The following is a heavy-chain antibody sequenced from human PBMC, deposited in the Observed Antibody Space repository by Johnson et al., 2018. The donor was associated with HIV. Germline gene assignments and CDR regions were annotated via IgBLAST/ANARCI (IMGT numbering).Heavy chain of an antibody. CDR1: GFAVSSKY. J-gene: IGHJ3*01. CDR2: LYADGRT. D-gene: IGHD1-26*01. CDR3: ATKGSKWELIVEGFAV. Sequence: VQLVESGGGLQQPGGSLRLSCAASGFAVSSKYMTWFRQAPGKGLEWVSVLYADGRTYYADSVKGRFTVSSDYSENTLYLQMNSLTAEDTAVYYCATKGSKWELIVEGFAVWGQGTMVTVSS. V-gene: IGHV3-66*02.